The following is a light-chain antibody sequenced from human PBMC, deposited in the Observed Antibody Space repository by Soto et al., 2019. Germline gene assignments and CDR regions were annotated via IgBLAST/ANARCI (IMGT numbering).Light chain of an antibody. J-gene: IGKJ1*01. CDR2: GGS. V-gene: IGKV3-15*01. Sequence: EIVMTQSPATLSVSPGERATLSCRASQSVSSNLAWYQQKPGQAPRLLIYGGSTRATGIPARFSGSGSGTEFTLTISRLQFEDFAVYYCQQYNNLWTFGQGTQVEI. CDR3: QQYNNLWT. CDR1: QSVSSN.